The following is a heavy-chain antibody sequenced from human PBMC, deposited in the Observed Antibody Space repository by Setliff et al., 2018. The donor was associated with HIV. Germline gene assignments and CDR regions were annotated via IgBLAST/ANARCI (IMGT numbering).Heavy chain of an antibody. CDR3: ASLDGSESPYIYYYYMDV. V-gene: IGHV4-39*01. D-gene: IGHD3-10*01. CDR1: GGSISSGSYY. J-gene: IGHJ6*03. Sequence: PSETLSLTCTVSGGSISSGSYYWGWIRQPPGKGLEWIGSIYYSGSTYYNPSLKSRVTISVDTSKNQFSLKLNSVTAADTAVYYCASLDGSESPYIYYYYMDVWGKGTAVTVSS. CDR2: IYYSGST.